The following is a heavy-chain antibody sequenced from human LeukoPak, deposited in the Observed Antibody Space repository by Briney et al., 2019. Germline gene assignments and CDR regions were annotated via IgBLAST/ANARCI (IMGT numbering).Heavy chain of an antibody. CDR1: ESTFSSFP. CDR2: ISSSGSLI. CDR3: AKIGVSGQWYFDL. J-gene: IGHJ2*01. D-gene: IGHD5/OR15-5a*01. V-gene: IGHV3-21*01. Sequence: GGSLSLSCTASESTFSSFPMSWVRQAPGRGLEWISSISSSGSLIYCADSLKGRFTVSRDNAKNSLYVQMNSLRAEDAALYYCAKIGVSGQWYFDLWGRGTLVTVSS.